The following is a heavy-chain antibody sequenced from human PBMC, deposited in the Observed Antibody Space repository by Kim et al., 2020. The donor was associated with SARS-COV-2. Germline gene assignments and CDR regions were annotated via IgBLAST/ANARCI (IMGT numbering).Heavy chain of an antibody. D-gene: IGHD2-2*03. CDR2: IYYSGST. J-gene: IGHJ3*02. Sequence: SETLSLTCTVSGGSISSSSYYWGWIRQPPAKGLEWIGSIYYSGSTYYNPSLKGRLAISIDTSKNQFSLKLSSVTAADTAVYYCARHWIKVDGDAFDIWGQGTMVTVSS. V-gene: IGHV4-39*01. CDR3: ARHWIKVDGDAFDI. CDR1: GGSISSSSYY.